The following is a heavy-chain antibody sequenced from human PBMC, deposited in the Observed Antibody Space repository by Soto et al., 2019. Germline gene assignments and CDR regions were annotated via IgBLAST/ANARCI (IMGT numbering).Heavy chain of an antibody. CDR2: TSYDGNNE. D-gene: IGHD5-18*01. CDR3: AKGLHSYGYGYFDY. J-gene: IGHJ4*02. CDR1: GFTFSNYA. V-gene: IGHV3-30*18. Sequence: GGSLRLSCAASGFTFSNYAMHWVRQAPGKGLEWVALTSYDGNNEYYTDSVKGRFTISRDNSKNTLYLQMNSLRAEDTAVYYCAKGLHSYGYGYFDYWGQGTLVTVSS.